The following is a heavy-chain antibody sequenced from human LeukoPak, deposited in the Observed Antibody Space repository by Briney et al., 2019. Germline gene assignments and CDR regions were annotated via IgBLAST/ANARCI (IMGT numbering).Heavy chain of an antibody. CDR2: MYNSGST. D-gene: IGHD2-15*01. J-gene: IGHJ5*02. CDR1: GGSLGSHY. CDR3: ARYCSGGNCYNWFDP. Sequence: SETLSLTCTVSGGSLGSHYWSWIRQSPGKGLEWIGFMYNSGSTKYNPSLQSRVTISVDTSKNQFSLKLSSVTAADTAVYYCARYCSGGNCYNWFDPWGQGTLVTVSS. V-gene: IGHV4-59*11.